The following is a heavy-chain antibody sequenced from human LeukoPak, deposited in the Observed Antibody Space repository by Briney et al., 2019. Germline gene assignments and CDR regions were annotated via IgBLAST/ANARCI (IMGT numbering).Heavy chain of an antibody. V-gene: IGHV1-69*13. CDR2: IIPIFGTA. Sequence: SVTVSCTASGGTFSSYAISWVRQAPGQGLEWMGGIIPIFGTANYAQKFQGRVTITADESTSTAYMELSSLRSEDTAVYYCARGIGPYYYYYGMDVWGQGTTVTVSS. D-gene: IGHD3-16*01. J-gene: IGHJ6*02. CDR3: ARGIGPYYYYYGMDV. CDR1: GGTFSSYA.